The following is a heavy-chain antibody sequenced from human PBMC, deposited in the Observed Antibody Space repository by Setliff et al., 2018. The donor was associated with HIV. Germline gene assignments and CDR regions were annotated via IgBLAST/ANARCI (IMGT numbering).Heavy chain of an antibody. CDR3: ARQALAVAGSPRFYYYYMDV. D-gene: IGHD6-19*01. CDR2: ISTCGTT. J-gene: IGHJ6*03. V-gene: IGHV4-61*09. Sequence: PSETLSLTCTVSGGSITTGSYYWTWIRQPPGKGLEWIGHISTCGTTNYNRSLKSRVTISVDTSKNQFSLKLTSVTAADTAVYYCARQALAVAGSPRFYYYYMDVWGSGITVTVSS. CDR1: GGSITTGSYY.